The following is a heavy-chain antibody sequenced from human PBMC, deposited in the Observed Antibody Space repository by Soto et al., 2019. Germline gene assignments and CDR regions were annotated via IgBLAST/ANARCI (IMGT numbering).Heavy chain of an antibody. CDR3: AKGWSDYNDY. V-gene: IGHV3-23*01. CDR1: GFTFSTYA. D-gene: IGHD3-3*01. CDR2: ISGSGGST. J-gene: IGHJ4*02. Sequence: EVQLLESGGGLVQPGGSLRLSCAASGFTFSTYAMSWVRQAPGKGLEWVSTISGSGGSTYYADSVKGRFTISRDNSKNTLYLHMNSLRAEDTALYYCAKGWSDYNDYWGQGMLVTVSP.